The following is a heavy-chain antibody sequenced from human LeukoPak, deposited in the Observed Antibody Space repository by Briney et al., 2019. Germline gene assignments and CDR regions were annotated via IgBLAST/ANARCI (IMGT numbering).Heavy chain of an antibody. J-gene: IGHJ4*02. Sequence: PGGSLRLSCAASGFTFSDYFMGWIRQAPGKGLEWVSYITTGGSDIYYADSVKGRFTISRDNAKNSVYLQMNSLRAEDTAVYYCVRGGVAIVVAGELYWGQGTQVTVSS. D-gene: IGHD3-22*01. CDR2: ITTGGSDI. CDR3: VRGGVAIVVAGELY. CDR1: GFTFSDYF. V-gene: IGHV3-11*04.